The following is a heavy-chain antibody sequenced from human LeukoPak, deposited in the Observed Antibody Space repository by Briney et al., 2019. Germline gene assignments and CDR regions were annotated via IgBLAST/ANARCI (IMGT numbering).Heavy chain of an antibody. J-gene: IGHJ4*02. CDR1: GGSISSYY. CDR2: IYYSGST. V-gene: IGHV4-59*08. CDR3: ARRFSGSYGVYYFDY. D-gene: IGHD1-26*01. Sequence: SETLSLTCTVSGGSISSYYWSWSRQPPGKGLEWIGYIYYSGSTNYNPSLKSRVTISVDTSKNQFSLKLSSVTAADTAVYYCARRFSGSYGVYYFDYWGQGTLVTVSS.